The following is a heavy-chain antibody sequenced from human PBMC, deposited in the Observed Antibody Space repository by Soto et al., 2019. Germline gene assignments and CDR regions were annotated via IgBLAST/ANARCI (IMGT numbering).Heavy chain of an antibody. CDR3: ARDPGGRYDY. Sequence: QVQLQESGPGLVKPSETLSLTCTVSGGSISSYYWNWIRQPPGKGLEWIGYIYFRGSTNYNPSLKXXVXIXADTSNNQFSLKLSSVTAADTAVYYCARDPGGRYDYWGQGTLVTVSS. D-gene: IGHD2-15*01. CDR1: GGSISSYY. J-gene: IGHJ4*02. V-gene: IGHV4-59*01. CDR2: IYFRGST.